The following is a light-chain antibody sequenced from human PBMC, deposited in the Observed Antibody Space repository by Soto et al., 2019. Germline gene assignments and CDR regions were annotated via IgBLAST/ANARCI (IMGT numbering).Light chain of an antibody. CDR1: QSVSSAY. CDR2: GAS. Sequence: DIVLTQSPGTLSLSPGERATLSCRASQSVSSAYLAWYQQKPGQAPSLLIYGASTRATGIPDRFSGSGSGTDFTLTISRLEPEDLAVYYCQQYGNSPPWTFGQGTKGEIK. J-gene: IGKJ1*01. CDR3: QQYGNSPPWT. V-gene: IGKV3-20*01.